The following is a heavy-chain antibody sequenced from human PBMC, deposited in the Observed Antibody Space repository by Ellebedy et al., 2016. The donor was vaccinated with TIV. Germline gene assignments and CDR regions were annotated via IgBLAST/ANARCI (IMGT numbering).Heavy chain of an antibody. CDR1: GFTFSSYG. CDR3: ARVGCSNTSCSL. Sequence: GESLKISCAASGFTFSSYGMHWVRQAPGKGLEWVAVIWYDGSKKYYADSVKGRFTTFRDNSKNTLYLQMNSLRAEDTAVYYCARVGCSNTSCSLWGQGTLVTVSS. D-gene: IGHD2-2*01. CDR2: IWYDGSKK. J-gene: IGHJ4*02. V-gene: IGHV3-33*01.